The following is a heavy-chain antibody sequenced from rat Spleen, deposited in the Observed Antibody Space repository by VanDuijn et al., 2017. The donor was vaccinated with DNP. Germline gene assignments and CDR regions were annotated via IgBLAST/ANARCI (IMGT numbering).Heavy chain of an antibody. J-gene: IGHJ3*01. CDR1: GFTFSNYF. CDR3: ARQGSYYGYGWFAY. D-gene: IGHD1-7*01. V-gene: IGHV5-25*01. CDR2: ITPGGGNT. Sequence: EVQLVESGRGLVQPGESMKLSCAASGFTFSNYFMAWVRQAPTKGLEWVASITPGGGNTYYRDSVKGRFTISRDNAKSTLYLQMDSLRSEDTATYYCARQGSYYGYGWFAYWGQGTLVTVSS.